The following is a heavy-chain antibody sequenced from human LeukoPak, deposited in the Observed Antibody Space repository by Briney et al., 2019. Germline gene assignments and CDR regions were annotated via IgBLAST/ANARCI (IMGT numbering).Heavy chain of an antibody. CDR3: ARAFWNGNWFDP. D-gene: IGHD1-1*01. CDR2: IWYDGSNK. CDR1: GFTFSSYG. J-gene: IGHJ5*02. V-gene: IGHV3-33*01. Sequence: PGRSLRLSCAASGFTFSSYGMHWVRQAPGKGLEWVAVIWYDGSNKYYADSVKGRFTISRDNSKNTLYLQMNSLRAEDTAVYYCARAFWNGNWFDPWGQGTQVTVSS.